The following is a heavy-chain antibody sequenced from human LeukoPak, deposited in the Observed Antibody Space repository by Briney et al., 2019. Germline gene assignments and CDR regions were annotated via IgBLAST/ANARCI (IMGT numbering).Heavy chain of an antibody. CDR1: GFTFSSYW. J-gene: IGHJ4*02. Sequence: PGGSLRLSCAASGFTFSSYWMSWVRQAPGKGLEWVANIKQDGSEKYYVDSVKGRFTISRDNAKNSLYLQMNSLRAEDTAVYYCAREEIDYVWGSYRYAPSWGQGTLVTVSS. V-gene: IGHV3-7*01. D-gene: IGHD3-16*02. CDR2: IKQDGSEK. CDR3: AREEIDYVWGSYRYAPS.